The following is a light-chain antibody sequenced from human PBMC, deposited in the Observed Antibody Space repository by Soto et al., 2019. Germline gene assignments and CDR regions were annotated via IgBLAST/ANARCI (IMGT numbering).Light chain of an antibody. J-gene: IGLJ1*01. Sequence: QSALTQPASVSGSPGQWTTISCTGTSSGVGGYNYVSWYQHHPGKAPKLMIYDVTNRPSGVSNRFSGSKSGNTASLTISGLQTEDEADYYCSSYTSSNTYVFGTGTKLTVL. CDR3: SSYTSSNTYV. V-gene: IGLV2-14*03. CDR1: SSGVGGYNY. CDR2: DVT.